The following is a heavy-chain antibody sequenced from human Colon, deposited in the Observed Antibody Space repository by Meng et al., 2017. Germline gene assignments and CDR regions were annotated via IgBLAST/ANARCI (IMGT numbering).Heavy chain of an antibody. CDR2: IYYSGNT. CDR3: ARYCASTNCYTGFDF. Sequence: QVQLQESGPGLVKPSHTLSLQFTVSGGSISSGGYYWSWIRQHPGKGLEWIGYIYYSGNTYYNPSLKSRVTISVDTSKNQFSLKLSSVTAADTAVYYCARYCASTNCYTGFDFWGQGTLVTVSS. CDR1: GGSISSGGYY. D-gene: IGHD2-2*02. J-gene: IGHJ4*02. V-gene: IGHV4-31*03.